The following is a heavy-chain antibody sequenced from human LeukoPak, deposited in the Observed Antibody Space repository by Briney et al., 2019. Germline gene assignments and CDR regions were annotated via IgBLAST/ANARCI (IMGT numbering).Heavy chain of an antibody. Sequence: GRSLRLSCAASGFTFSSYAMHWARQAPGKGLEWVAVISYDGSNKYYADSVKGRFTISRDNSKNTLYLQMNSLRAEDTAVYYCARDLVVVPAAIGDDYWGQGTLVTVSS. J-gene: IGHJ4*02. CDR2: ISYDGSNK. D-gene: IGHD2-2*02. CDR1: GFTFSSYA. CDR3: ARDLVVVPAAIGDDY. V-gene: IGHV3-30-3*01.